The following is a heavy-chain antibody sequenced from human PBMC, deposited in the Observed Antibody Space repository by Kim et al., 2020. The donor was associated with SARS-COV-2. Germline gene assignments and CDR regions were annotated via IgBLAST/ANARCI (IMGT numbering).Heavy chain of an antibody. V-gene: IGHV1-24*01. CDR1: GYTLTELS. D-gene: IGHD3-10*01. CDR3: ATPGIGVRGTYYYYGMDV. J-gene: IGHJ6*02. Sequence: ASVKVSCKVSGYTLTELSMHWVRQAPGKGLEWMGGFDPEDGETIYAQKFQGRVTMTEDTSTDTAYMELSSLRSEDTAVYYCATPGIGVRGTYYYYGMDVWGQGTTVTVSS. CDR2: FDPEDGET.